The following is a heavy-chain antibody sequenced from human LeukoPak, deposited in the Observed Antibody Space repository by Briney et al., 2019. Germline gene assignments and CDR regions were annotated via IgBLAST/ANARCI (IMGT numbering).Heavy chain of an antibody. V-gene: IGHV3-23*01. Sequence: QSGGSLRLSCAASGFTFSSYAMSWVRRAPGKGLEWVSAISGSGGSTYYADSVKGRFTISRDNSKNTLYLQMNSLRAEDTAVYYCAKILWFGESSPFDYWGQGTLVTVSS. J-gene: IGHJ4*02. CDR2: ISGSGGST. CDR3: AKILWFGESSPFDY. CDR1: GFTFSSYA. D-gene: IGHD3-10*01.